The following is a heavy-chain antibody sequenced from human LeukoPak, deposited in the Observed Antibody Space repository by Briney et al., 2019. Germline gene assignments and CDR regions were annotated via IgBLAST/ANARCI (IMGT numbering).Heavy chain of an antibody. V-gene: IGHV5-51*01. CDR3: ARQPGAGWFDP. CDR1: GSSFTSSW. J-gene: IGHJ5*02. Sequence: GESLKIPCQASGSSFTSSWIGWARQMPGKGLEWMAIINPGDSDTRYSPSFQGQVTISADKSISTVYLQWGSLKASDTAMYYCARQPGAGWFDPWGQGTLVTVSS. CDR2: INPGDSDT. D-gene: IGHD3-10*01.